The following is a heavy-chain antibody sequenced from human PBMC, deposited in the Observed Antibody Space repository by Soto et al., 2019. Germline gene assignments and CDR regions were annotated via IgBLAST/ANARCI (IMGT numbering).Heavy chain of an antibody. J-gene: IGHJ5*02. Sequence: SETPSLTCAVYGGHCSHYYEVWIRLPPRKGLEWIGRIYYSGSTYYNPSLKSRVNISVDTSKNQFSLKLSSVTAADTAVYYCARHQSHSSSYVDPWGQGTLVTLSS. V-gene: IGHV4-39*01. CDR2: IYYSGST. CDR1: GGHCSHYY. D-gene: IGHD6-13*01. CDR3: ARHQSHSSSYVDP.